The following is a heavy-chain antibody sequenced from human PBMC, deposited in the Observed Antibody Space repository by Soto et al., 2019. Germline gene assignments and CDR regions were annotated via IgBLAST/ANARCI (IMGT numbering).Heavy chain of an antibody. V-gene: IGHV1-18*01. D-gene: IGHD1-26*01. J-gene: IGHJ3*02. CDR1: GYTFPIYG. CDR2: ISAYNGNT. Sequence: ASVPVSCKASGYTFPIYGIIWVRQDPGQGLEWMGWISAYNGNTNYAQKLQGRVTMTTDTSTSTAYMELRSLRSDDTAVYYCARDWGLVGATAFDIWGQGTMVTVSS. CDR3: ARDWGLVGATAFDI.